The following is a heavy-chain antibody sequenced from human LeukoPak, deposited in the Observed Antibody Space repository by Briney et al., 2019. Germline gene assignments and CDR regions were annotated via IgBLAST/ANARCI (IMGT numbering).Heavy chain of an antibody. J-gene: IGHJ4*02. Sequence: PSETLSLTCTVSGGSISSYYWSWIRQPPGKGLEWIGYIYYSGSTNYNPSLKSRVTISVDTSKNQFSLKLRSVTAADTAVYYCGRVSGRRGWYLMLGFDYGGQGTLVTVPS. CDR3: GRVSGRRGWYLMLGFDY. CDR1: GGSISSYY. D-gene: IGHD6-19*01. V-gene: IGHV4-59*01. CDR2: IYYSGST.